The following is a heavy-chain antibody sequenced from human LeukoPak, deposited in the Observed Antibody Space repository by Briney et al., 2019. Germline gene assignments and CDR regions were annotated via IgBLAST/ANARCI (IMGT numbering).Heavy chain of an antibody. CDR3: ARDKENYSWFDP. J-gene: IGHJ5*02. CDR2: IIPIFGTT. V-gene: IGHV1-69*13. CDR1: GGTFSSYA. Sequence: ASVRVSCKASGGTFSSYAINWVRQAPGQGLEWMGGIIPIFGTTHYAQKFQGGVTITADDSTSTAYMELSSLRSEDTAVYYCARDKENYSWFDPWGQGTLVTVSS.